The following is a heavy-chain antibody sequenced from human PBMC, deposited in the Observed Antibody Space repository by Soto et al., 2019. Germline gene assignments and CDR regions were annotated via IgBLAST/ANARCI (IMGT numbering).Heavy chain of an antibody. CDR3: AREKRVTYHYDSSGYSDAFDI. CDR2: IYYSGST. Sequence: SETLSLTCTVSGGSISSGDYYWSWIRQPPGKGLEWIGYIYYSGSTYYNPSLKSRVTISVDTSKNQFSLKLSSVTAADTAVYYCAREKRVTYHYDSSGYSDAFDIWGQGTMVTVSS. J-gene: IGHJ3*02. D-gene: IGHD3-22*01. V-gene: IGHV4-30-4*01. CDR1: GGSISSGDYY.